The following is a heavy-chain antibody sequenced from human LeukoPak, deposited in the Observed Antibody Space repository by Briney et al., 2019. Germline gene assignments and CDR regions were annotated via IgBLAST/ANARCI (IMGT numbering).Heavy chain of an antibody. V-gene: IGHV3-33*01. CDR2: IWYDGSNK. CDR3: ARDKGAHDSSGWYWGAFDI. D-gene: IGHD6-19*01. CDR1: GFTFSSYG. J-gene: IGHJ3*02. Sequence: GRSMRLSCAASGFTFSSYGMHWVRQAPGKGLEWVAVIWYDGSNKYYADSVKGRFTISRDNSKNTLYLQMNSLRAEDTAVYYCARDKGAHDSSGWYWGAFDIWGQGTMVTVSS.